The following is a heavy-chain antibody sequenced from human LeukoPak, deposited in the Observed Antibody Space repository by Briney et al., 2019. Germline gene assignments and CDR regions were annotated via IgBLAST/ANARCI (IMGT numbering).Heavy chain of an antibody. CDR3: ARAGYYGSGSYPLFDY. J-gene: IGHJ4*02. Sequence: SETLSLTCTVSVGSIRSSSYYWGWVRQPPGKGLEYIGNIYYSGTTYYSPSLKSRLIISVDTSKNQFSLKLSSVTAADTAMYYCARAGYYGSGSYPLFDYWGQGVLVTVSS. CDR2: IYYSGTT. CDR1: VGSIRSSSYY. V-gene: IGHV4-39*07. D-gene: IGHD3-10*01.